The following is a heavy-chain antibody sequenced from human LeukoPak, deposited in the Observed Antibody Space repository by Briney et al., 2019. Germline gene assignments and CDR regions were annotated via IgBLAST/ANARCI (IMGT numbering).Heavy chain of an antibody. CDR3: ATERRGTSYYDGKEAFDH. CDR1: AFTFNNYW. Sequence: QPGRSLKLSCVASAFTFNNYWMSWVRQTPGRGLEWVANINKDGGEKHYADSGRGRFTINRDNAKNSLCLQINSLRAEDTAVYYCATERRGTSYYDGKEAFDHWGQGTLVAVSS. D-gene: IGHD4-23*01. CDR2: INKDGGEK. J-gene: IGHJ5*02. V-gene: IGHV3-7*01.